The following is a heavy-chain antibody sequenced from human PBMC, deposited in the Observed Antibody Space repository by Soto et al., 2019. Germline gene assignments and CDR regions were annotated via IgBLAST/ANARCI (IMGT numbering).Heavy chain of an antibody. Sequence: QMQLVQSGAEVKKTGSSVKVSCKASGYTFTYRYLHWVRQAPGQALEWMGWITPFNGNTNYAQKFQDGVTITRDRSMSTAYMELSSLRSEDTAMYYCASQGYCSSTSCLEGMDVWGQGTTVTVSS. CDR3: ASQGYCSSTSCLEGMDV. J-gene: IGHJ6*02. V-gene: IGHV1-45*02. CDR1: GYTFTYRY. D-gene: IGHD2-2*01. CDR2: ITPFNGNT.